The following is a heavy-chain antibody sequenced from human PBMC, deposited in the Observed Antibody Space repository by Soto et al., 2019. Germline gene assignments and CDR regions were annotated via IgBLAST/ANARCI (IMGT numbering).Heavy chain of an antibody. CDR2: VTGSGTST. Sequence: EVQLLESGGGLVQPGGTLRLSCVASGFTFSDYGMNWVRQAPGKGLEWVSVVTGSGTSTFYADSVKGRFTISRDNSRNTLFLQMNSLRAEAPALYYCARSPRARMSTIFHYWGQGARVTVSS. CDR3: ARSPRARMSTIFHY. CDR1: GFTFSDYG. V-gene: IGHV3-23*01. J-gene: IGHJ4*02.